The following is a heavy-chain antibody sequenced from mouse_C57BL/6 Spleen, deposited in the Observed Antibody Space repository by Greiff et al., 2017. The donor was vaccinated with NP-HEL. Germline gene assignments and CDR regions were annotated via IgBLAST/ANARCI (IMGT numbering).Heavy chain of an antibody. J-gene: IGHJ2*01. CDR3: ARYDYVLGGDY. D-gene: IGHD2-4*01. CDR2: IDPANGNT. Sequence: VQLQQSVAELVRPGASVKLSCTASGFTIKNTYMHWVKQRPEQGLEWIGRIDPANGNTKYAPKFQGKATITADTSSNTAYLQLSSLTSEDTAIYYCARYDYVLGGDYWGQGTTLTVSS. CDR1: GFTIKNTY. V-gene: IGHV14-3*01.